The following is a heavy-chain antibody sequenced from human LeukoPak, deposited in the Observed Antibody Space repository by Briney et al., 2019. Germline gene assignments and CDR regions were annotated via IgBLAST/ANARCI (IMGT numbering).Heavy chain of an antibody. V-gene: IGHV3-11*04. CDR2: ISSSGSTI. Sequence: GGSLRLSCAASGFTFSDYYMSWIRQAPGKGLEWVSYISSSGSTIYYADSVKGRFTIPRDNAKNSLNLQMNSLRAEDTAVYYCARDGADSSYDSWGQGTLVTVSS. CDR1: GFTFSDYY. J-gene: IGHJ5*01. CDR3: ARDGADSSYDS. D-gene: IGHD3-22*01.